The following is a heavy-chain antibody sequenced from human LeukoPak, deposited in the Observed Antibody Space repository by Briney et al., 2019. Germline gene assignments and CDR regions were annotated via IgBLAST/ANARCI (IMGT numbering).Heavy chain of an antibody. V-gene: IGHV3-30-3*01. CDR3: AKDSQGYGLDF. D-gene: IGHD5-12*01. CDR2: ISYDGSNK. Sequence: PGGSLRLSCAASGFTFSSYAMHWVRQAPGKGLEWVAVISYDGSNKYYADSVKGRFTISRDNSKNTLYLQMNSLRAEDTAVIYCAKDSQGYGLDFWGQGTLVTVSS. J-gene: IGHJ4*02. CDR1: GFTFSSYA.